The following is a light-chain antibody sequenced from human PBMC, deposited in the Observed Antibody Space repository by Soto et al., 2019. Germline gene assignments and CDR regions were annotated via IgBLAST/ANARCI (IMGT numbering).Light chain of an antibody. Sequence: EIVWTQSPGTLSLSPGERATLSCRASQSVRSTYLAWYQQKPGQAPRLLIYGASRRATGIPDSFSGSGSGTDFTLTISRLEPEDFALYYCQQYDSSPFTFGGGTKVDIK. CDR1: QSVRSTY. J-gene: IGKJ4*01. V-gene: IGKV3-20*01. CDR3: QQYDSSPFT. CDR2: GAS.